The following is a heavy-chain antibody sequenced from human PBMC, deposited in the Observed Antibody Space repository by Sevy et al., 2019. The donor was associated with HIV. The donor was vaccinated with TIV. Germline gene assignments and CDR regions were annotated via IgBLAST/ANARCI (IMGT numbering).Heavy chain of an antibody. Sequence: ASVKVSCKVTGYTLTGFSMHWVRQTHGKGLEWMGTFDPEDGETIYAQKFQGRVIMTEDTSADTAHMDLSSLTSEDTAVYYCATTKDYYDSSGYPFDYWGQGTLVTVSS. CDR2: FDPEDGET. V-gene: IGHV1-24*01. D-gene: IGHD3-22*01. J-gene: IGHJ4*02. CDR3: ATTKDYYDSSGYPFDY. CDR1: GYTLTGFS.